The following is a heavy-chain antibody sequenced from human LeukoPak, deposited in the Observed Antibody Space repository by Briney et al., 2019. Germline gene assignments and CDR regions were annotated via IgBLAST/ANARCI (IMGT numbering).Heavy chain of an antibody. D-gene: IGHD6-19*01. CDR1: GGSFSGYY. Sequence: PSETLSITCAVYGGSFSGYYWSWIRQPPGKGLEWIGEINHSGSTNYNPSLKSRVTISVDTSKNQFSLKLSSVTAADTAVYYCARRVGQWLDNLDYWGQGTLVTVSS. J-gene: IGHJ4*02. CDR3: ARRVGQWLDNLDY. CDR2: INHSGST. V-gene: IGHV4-34*01.